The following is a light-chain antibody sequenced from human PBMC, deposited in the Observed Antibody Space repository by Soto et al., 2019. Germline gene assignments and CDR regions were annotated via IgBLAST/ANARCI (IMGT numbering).Light chain of an antibody. Sequence: VVMTQYPLSLPVTLVQPASISCSSTHSLVYADGNTYLQWFQQRPGQSPRRLIYKISNRDSGVPDRFSGSGSGTDFTLQISRVEAEDVGVYYCMQGTHWPLTFGQRTRLEI. CDR3: MQGTHWPLT. CDR1: HSLVYADGNTY. V-gene: IGKV2-30*01. J-gene: IGKJ5*01. CDR2: KIS.